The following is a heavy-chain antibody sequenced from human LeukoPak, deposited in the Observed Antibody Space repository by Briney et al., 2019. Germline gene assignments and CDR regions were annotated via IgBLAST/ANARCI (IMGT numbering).Heavy chain of an antibody. V-gene: IGHV4-59*08. CDR1: GDSISSYY. Sequence: PSGTLSLTCSVSGDSISSYYWSWTRQPPGKGLEWIGYIYYSGSTNHNPSLKSRVTLSVDTSKNQLSLRLSSVTAADTAVYYCASYDFWSGYSDYWGQGTLVTVSS. J-gene: IGHJ4*02. CDR2: IYYSGST. CDR3: ASYDFWSGYSDY. D-gene: IGHD3-3*01.